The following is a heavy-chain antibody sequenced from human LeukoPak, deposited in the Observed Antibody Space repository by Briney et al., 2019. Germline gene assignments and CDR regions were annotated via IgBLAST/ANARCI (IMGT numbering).Heavy chain of an antibody. CDR1: GFTFSSYS. Sequence: PGGSLRLSCAASGFTFSSYSMNWVRQAPGKGLEWVSYISSSSSTIYYADSVKGRFTISRDNAKNSLYLQMNSLRAEDTAVYYCAREAEQWPGETFDIWGQGTMVTVSS. CDR2: ISSSSSTI. V-gene: IGHV3-48*01. D-gene: IGHD6-19*01. J-gene: IGHJ3*02. CDR3: AREAEQWPGETFDI.